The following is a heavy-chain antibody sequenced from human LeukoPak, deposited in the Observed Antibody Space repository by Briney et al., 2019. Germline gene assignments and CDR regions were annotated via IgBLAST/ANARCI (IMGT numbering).Heavy chain of an antibody. Sequence: PSETLSLTCPVSGGSISNSLYHWGWVRQPPGEGLEWIGSIYCTGNTYYNPSLKGRVTISVDTSNNQFSLKLSSVIAADTAVYYCTRLRDGTPGDYWGQGTLVTVSS. CDR3: TRLRDGTPGDY. V-gene: IGHV4-39*01. D-gene: IGHD1-14*01. CDR2: IYCTGNT. J-gene: IGHJ4*02. CDR1: GGSISNSLYH.